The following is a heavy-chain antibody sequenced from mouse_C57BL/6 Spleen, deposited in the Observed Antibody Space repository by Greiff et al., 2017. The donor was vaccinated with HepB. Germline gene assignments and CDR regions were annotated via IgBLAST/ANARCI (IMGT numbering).Heavy chain of an antibody. D-gene: IGHD1-1*02. CDR2: INPNNGGT. V-gene: IGHV1-22*01. CDR3: ARDSYEGWFAY. J-gene: IGHJ3*01. Sequence: VQLKQSGPELVKPGASVKMSCKASGYTFTDYNMHWVKQSHGKSLEWIGYINPNNGGTSYNQKFKGKATLTVNKSSSTAYMELRSLTSEDSAVYYCARDSYEGWFAYWGQGTLVTVSA. CDR1: GYTFTDYN.